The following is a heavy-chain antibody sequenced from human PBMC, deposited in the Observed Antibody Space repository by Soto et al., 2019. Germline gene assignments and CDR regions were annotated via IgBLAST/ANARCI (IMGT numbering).Heavy chain of an antibody. CDR1: GHTFTSYY. J-gene: IGHJ4*01. Sequence: QVQLVQSGAEVKKPGASVKVSCKASGHTFTSYYMHWVRQAPGQGLEWIGYIHYSGTTVYSPSLKSRVTMSIDTSENQFTLNLTSVTAADTAVYYCARDTGSYYLDSWGQGSLVTVSS. D-gene: IGHD1-26*01. CDR2: IHYSGTT. CDR3: ARDTGSYYLDS. V-gene: IGHV1-46*01.